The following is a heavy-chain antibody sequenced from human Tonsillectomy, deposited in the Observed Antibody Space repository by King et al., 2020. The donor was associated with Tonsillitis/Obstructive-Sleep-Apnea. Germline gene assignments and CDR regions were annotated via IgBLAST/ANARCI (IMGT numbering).Heavy chain of an antibody. CDR2: IYWDDDK. D-gene: IGHD3-22*01. CDR1: GFSLSTSGVG. V-gene: IGHV2-5*02. J-gene: IGHJ3*02. CDR3: AHRGRNAYYYDGSGYQGAFDI. Sequence: TLKESGPTLVKPTQTLTLTCTFSGFSLSTSGVGVGWIRQPPGQALEWLALIYWDDDKRYRLSLKSRLTITKDTSKNQVVLTMTNMDPVDTATYYCAHRGRNAYYYDGSGYQGAFDIWGQGTVVTVSS.